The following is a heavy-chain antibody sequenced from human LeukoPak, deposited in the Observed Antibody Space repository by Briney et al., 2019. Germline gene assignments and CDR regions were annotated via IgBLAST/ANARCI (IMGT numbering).Heavy chain of an antibody. CDR2: IYHSGST. J-gene: IGHJ4*02. CDR1: GYSIGNDYY. Sequence: SETLSLTCAVSGYSIGNDYYWGWVRQPPGKGLEWIGNIYHSGSTYKNSSLKSRLTMSLDTSKNQFSLKLISVTAADTAMYYCARLSGAPVRHPIYHFDYWGQGTLVTVSS. CDR3: ARLSGAPVRHPIYHFDY. V-gene: IGHV4-38-2*01. D-gene: IGHD2-2*02.